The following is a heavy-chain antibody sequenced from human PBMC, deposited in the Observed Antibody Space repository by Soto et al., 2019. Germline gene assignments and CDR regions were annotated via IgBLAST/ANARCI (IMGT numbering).Heavy chain of an antibody. D-gene: IGHD6-19*01. CDR3: AKDQFPSGWYSGGAFDI. J-gene: IGHJ3*02. CDR1: GFTFDDYT. V-gene: IGHV3-23*01. Sequence: PGGSLRLSCAASGFTFDDYTMHWVRQAPGKGLEWVSVISGGGGSTYYADSVKGRFTISRDNSKNTLYLQMNSLRAEDTAVYYCAKDQFPSGWYSGGAFDIWGQGTMVTVSS. CDR2: ISGGGGST.